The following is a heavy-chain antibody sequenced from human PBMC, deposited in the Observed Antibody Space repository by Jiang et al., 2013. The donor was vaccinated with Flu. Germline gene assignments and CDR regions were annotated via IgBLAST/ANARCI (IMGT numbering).Heavy chain of an antibody. CDR3: ARVPRNAYYYDSSGPFDY. J-gene: IGHJ4*02. V-gene: IGHV4-38-2*02. CDR1: GYSISSGYY. CDR2: IYHSGST. Sequence: GSGLVKPSETLSLTCTVSGYSISSGYYWGWIRQPPGKGLEWIGSIYHSGSTYYNPSLKSRVTISVDTSKNQFSLKLSSVTAADTAVYYCARVPRNAYYYDSSGPFDYWGQGNPGHRLL. D-gene: IGHD3-22*01.